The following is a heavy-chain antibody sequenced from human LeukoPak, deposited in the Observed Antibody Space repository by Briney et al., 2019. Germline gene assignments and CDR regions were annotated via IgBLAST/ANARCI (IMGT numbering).Heavy chain of an antibody. CDR1: GFTFSSYA. V-gene: IGHV3-23*01. CDR2: ISGSGGST. Sequence: GVSLRLSCAASGFTFSSYAMSWVRQAPGKGLEWVSAISGSGGSTYYADSVKGRFTISRDNSKNTLYLQMNSLRNEDTAIYYCASGTYRLGDYWGQGTLVPVSS. J-gene: IGHJ4*02. CDR3: ASGTYRLGDY. D-gene: IGHD3-10*01.